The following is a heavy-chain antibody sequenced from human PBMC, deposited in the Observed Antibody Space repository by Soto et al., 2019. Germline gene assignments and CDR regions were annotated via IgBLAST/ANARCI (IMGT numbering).Heavy chain of an antibody. CDR3: AREGFMGYCSGGSCVDYYYYGMDV. CDR1: GYTFTSYC. CDR2: ISAYNGNT. D-gene: IGHD2-15*01. Sequence: ASVNVSCKSSGYTFTSYCISWVRQAPGQGLEWMGWISAYNGNTNYAQKLQGRVTMTTDTSTSTAYMELRSLRSDDTAVYYCAREGFMGYCSGGSCVDYYYYGMDVWGQGTTVTVSS. V-gene: IGHV1-18*01. J-gene: IGHJ6*02.